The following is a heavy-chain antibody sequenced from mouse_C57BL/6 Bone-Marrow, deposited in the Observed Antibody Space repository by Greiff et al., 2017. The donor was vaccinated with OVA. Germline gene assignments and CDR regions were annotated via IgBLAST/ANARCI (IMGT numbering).Heavy chain of an antibody. D-gene: IGHD1-1*01. CDR3: TTLDTTVEGYFDY. Sequence: VQLQQSGAELVRPGASVKLSCTASGFNIKDDYMHWVKQRPEQGLEWIGWIDPENGDTEYASKFQGKATITADTSSNPAYLHLSSLTSDDTAVYYCTTLDTTVEGYFDYWGQGTTLTVSS. J-gene: IGHJ2*01. CDR2: IDPENGDT. CDR1: GFNIKDDY. V-gene: IGHV14-4*01.